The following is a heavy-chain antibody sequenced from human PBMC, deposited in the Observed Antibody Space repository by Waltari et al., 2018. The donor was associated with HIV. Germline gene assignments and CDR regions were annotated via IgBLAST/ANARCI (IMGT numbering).Heavy chain of an antibody. Sequence: QVQLQESGPGLVKPSETLSLTCTVSGDSMSGYYWSWIRQPPGKGLEWIVCRSFGGRSNYNPSLRSRVTISLDTSSNQFSLTVNSVSAADTAIYYCARGDSNGYYFDYWGQGTLVTVSS. D-gene: IGHD3-22*01. V-gene: IGHV4-59*01. CDR1: GDSMSGYY. CDR3: ARGDSNGYYFDY. CDR2: RSFGGRS. J-gene: IGHJ4*02.